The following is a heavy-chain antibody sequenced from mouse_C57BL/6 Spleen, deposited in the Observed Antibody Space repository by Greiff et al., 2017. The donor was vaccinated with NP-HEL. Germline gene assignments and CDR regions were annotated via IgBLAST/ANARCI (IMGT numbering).Heavy chain of an antibody. CDR2: ISNGGGST. CDR3: AREGTKAVERFAC. D-gene: IGHD1-2*01. Sequence: EVQLVESGGGLVQPGGSLKLSCAASGFTFSDYYMYWVRQTPEKRLEWVAYISNGGGSTYYPDTVKGRFTISRDNAKNTLYLQMSRLKSEDTAMYYCAREGTKAVERFACWGQGTLVTVSA. V-gene: IGHV5-12*01. J-gene: IGHJ3*01. CDR1: GFTFSDYY.